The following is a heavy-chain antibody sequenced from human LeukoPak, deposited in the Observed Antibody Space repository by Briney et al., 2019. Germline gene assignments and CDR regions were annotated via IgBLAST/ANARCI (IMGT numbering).Heavy chain of an antibody. CDR1: GYTFTSYA. V-gene: IGHV1-3*01. CDR2: INAGNGNT. Sequence: ASVKVSCKASGYTFTSYAMHWVRQAPGQRLEWMGWINAGNGNTKYSQKFQGRVTITRDTSARTAYMELSSLRSEDTAVYYCARRDSSVWYVFDYWGQGTLVTVSS. D-gene: IGHD6-19*01. CDR3: ARRDSSVWYVFDY. J-gene: IGHJ4*02.